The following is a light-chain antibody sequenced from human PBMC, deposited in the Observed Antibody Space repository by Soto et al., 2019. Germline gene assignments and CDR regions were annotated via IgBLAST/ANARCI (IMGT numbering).Light chain of an antibody. Sequence: EIVLTQSPGTLSLSPGERATLSCRASQSLSSSQLAWYQQKPGQAPRLLIHDASSRATGISDRFTGSGSGTDFTLIINSLQSEDFAVYYCQRYNNWPLTFGGGTKVDIK. CDR1: QSLSSSQ. CDR2: DAS. J-gene: IGKJ4*01. V-gene: IGKV3D-20*02. CDR3: QRYNNWPLT.